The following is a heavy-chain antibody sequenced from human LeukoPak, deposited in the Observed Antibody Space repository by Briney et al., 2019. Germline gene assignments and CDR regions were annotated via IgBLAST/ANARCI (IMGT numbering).Heavy chain of an antibody. CDR3: AREGTGYSSSWGHDY. CDR1: GFTFSSYS. Sequence: GGSLRLSCAASGFTFSSYSMNWVRQAPGKGLEWVSSISSSSSYIYYADSVKGRFTIPRDNAKNSLYLQMNSLRAEDTAVYYCAREGTGYSSSWGHDYWGQGTLVTVSS. J-gene: IGHJ4*02. D-gene: IGHD6-13*01. CDR2: ISSSSSYI. V-gene: IGHV3-21*01.